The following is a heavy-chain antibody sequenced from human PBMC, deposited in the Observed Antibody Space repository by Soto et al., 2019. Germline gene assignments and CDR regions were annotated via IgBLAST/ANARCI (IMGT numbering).Heavy chain of an antibody. CDR1: GYTFTNYA. CDR2: INAGNGKT. CDR3: TGGPPNWGFDS. V-gene: IGHV1-3*01. Sequence: EASVKVSCKASGYTFTNYAIHWVRQAPGQNLEWVGWINAGNGKTKSSQKFQGRVTITRDTSASTANLDLSSLRSEDTAVYYCTGGPPNWGFDSWGQGTPVTVSS. J-gene: IGHJ5*01. D-gene: IGHD7-27*01.